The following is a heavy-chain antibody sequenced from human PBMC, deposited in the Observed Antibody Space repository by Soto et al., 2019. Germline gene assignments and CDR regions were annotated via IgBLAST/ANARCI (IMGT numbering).Heavy chain of an antibody. Sequence: SETLSLTCTVSGGSISSYYWSWIRQPPGKGLEWLGYIYYSGSTNYNPSLKSRVTISVDTSKNQFSLKLSSVTAADTAVYYCARVARSSGWLFYFDYWGQGTLVTVSS. V-gene: IGHV4-59*01. J-gene: IGHJ4*02. D-gene: IGHD6-19*01. CDR1: GGSISSYY. CDR2: IYYSGST. CDR3: ARVARSSGWLFYFDY.